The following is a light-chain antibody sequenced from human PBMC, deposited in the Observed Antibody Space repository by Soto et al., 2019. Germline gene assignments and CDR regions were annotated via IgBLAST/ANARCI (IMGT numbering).Light chain of an antibody. Sequence: SLLTQASSVSGSPGHWSSISCTGTSSDVGGYNYVSWYQQHPGKAPKLVIYDVSNRPSGVSNRFSGSKSGNTASLTISGLQAQDEADYYCNSYTSSRTYVFGTGTKVTVL. J-gene: IGLJ1*01. CDR3: NSYTSSRTYV. CDR1: SSDVGGYNY. V-gene: IGLV2-14*01. CDR2: DVS.